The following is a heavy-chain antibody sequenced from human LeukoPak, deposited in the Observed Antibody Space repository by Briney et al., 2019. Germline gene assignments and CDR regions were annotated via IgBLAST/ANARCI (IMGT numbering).Heavy chain of an antibody. CDR2: IIPILGIA. Sequence: SVKVSCKASGGTFSSYAISWVRQAPGQGLEWMGRIIPILGIANYAQKFQGRVTITADKSTSTAYMELSSLRSENTAVYYCARGKIAAAGTDYWGQGTLVTVSS. CDR3: ARGKIAAAGTDY. CDR1: GGTFSSYA. J-gene: IGHJ4*02. V-gene: IGHV1-69*04. D-gene: IGHD6-13*01.